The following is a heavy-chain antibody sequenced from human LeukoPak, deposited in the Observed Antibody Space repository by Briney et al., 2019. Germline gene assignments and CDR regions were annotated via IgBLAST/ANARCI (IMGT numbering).Heavy chain of an antibody. J-gene: IGHJ4*02. D-gene: IGHD3-3*01. Sequence: ASVKVSCKASGYSFTSYAMNWVRQAPGQGLEWMGWIDTNTENPTYAQGFTGRFVFSLDTSVSTVYLQISILKAEDTAVYFCAREDFWSGYSVGYWGQGTLVTVSS. CDR1: GYSFTSYA. V-gene: IGHV7-4-1*02. CDR2: IDTNTENP. CDR3: AREDFWSGYSVGY.